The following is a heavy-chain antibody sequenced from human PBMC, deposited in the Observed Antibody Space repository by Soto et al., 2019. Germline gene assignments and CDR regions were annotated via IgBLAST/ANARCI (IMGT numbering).Heavy chain of an antibody. J-gene: IGHJ5*02. D-gene: IGHD3-22*01. Sequence: TSETLSLTCTVSGGSISSADYCWSWIRQPPGKGLEWIGYVYYNGSTYYNPSLKSRVTISVDTSKNQFSLKLNSVTVADTALYFCARDWSRAYYPTWFDPWGQGTLVTVSS. CDR1: GGSISSADYC. CDR3: ARDWSRAYYPTWFDP. CDR2: VYYNGST. V-gene: IGHV4-30-4*01.